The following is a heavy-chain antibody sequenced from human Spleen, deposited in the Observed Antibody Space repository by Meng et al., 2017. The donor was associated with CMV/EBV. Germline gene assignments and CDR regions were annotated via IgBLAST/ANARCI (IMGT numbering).Heavy chain of an antibody. V-gene: IGHV3-21*01. CDR1: GFTFSSYW. J-gene: IGHJ4*02. D-gene: IGHD1-26*01. CDR2: ISSSSSYI. Sequence: GESLKISCAASGFTFSSYWMHWVRQAPGKGLEWVSSISSSSSYIYYADSVKGRFTISRDNAKNSLYLQMNSLRAEDTAVYYCARDGRSGSYYAYYFDYWGQGTLVTVSS. CDR3: ARDGRSGSYYAYYFDY.